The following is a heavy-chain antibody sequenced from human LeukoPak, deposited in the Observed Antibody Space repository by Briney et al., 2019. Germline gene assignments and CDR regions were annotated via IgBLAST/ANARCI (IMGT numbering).Heavy chain of an antibody. CDR2: ISSSYI. V-gene: IGHV3-21*01. CDR1: GFTFSSYS. J-gene: IGHJ4*02. D-gene: IGHD3-9*01. CDR3: ARDGLTPYYDILTGYYTAGGGDY. Sequence: GSLRLSCAASGFTFSSYSMNWVRQAPGKGLEWVSSISSSYIYYADSVKGRFTISRDNAKNSLYLQMNSLRAEDTAVYYCARDGLTPYYDILTGYYTAGGGDYWGQGTLVTVSS.